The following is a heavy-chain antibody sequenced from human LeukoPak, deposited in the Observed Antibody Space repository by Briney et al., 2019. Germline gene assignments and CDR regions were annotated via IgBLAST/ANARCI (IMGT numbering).Heavy chain of an antibody. CDR2: IYYSGST. D-gene: IGHD3-22*01. CDR3: ARDQDRSGYS. CDR1: GGSISSYY. J-gene: IGHJ1*01. V-gene: IGHV4-59*01. Sequence: SETLSLTCTVSGGSISSYYWSWIRQPPGKGLEWIGCIYYSGSTNYNPSLKGRVTISVDTSKNQFSLKLSSVTAADTAVYYCARDQDRSGYSWGQGTLVTVSS.